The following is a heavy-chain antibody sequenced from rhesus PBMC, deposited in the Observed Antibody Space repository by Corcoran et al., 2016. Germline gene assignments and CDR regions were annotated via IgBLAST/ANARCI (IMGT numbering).Heavy chain of an antibody. Sequence: EVQLVESGGGLVQPGGSLRLSCAASGFTFSSYGMSWVRHAPGKGLVWVSYISNGGVSTYYPDSVNGQFTISRDNSKNTLALQMNSMRAEDTAVYYCAKGAKLELGVAFDCWGQGLRVTVSS. V-gene: IGHV3S5*01. CDR1: GFTFSSYG. CDR3: AKGAKLELGVAFDC. J-gene: IGHJ3*01. CDR2: ISNGGVST. D-gene: IGHD1-26*01.